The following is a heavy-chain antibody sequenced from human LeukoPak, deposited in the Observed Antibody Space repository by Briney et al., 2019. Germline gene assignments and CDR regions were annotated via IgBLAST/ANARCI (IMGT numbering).Heavy chain of an antibody. V-gene: IGHV4-4*07. CDR1: GGSISSYY. Sequence: SETLSLTCSVSGGSISSYYWSWIRQPAGKGLEWIGRIYFTGTTNYNPSLQSRVTMSVDTSKNQLSLKLSSVTAADTAVYYCARAGSGWSFDYWGQGTLVTVSS. D-gene: IGHD6-19*01. CDR3: ARAGSGWSFDY. CDR2: IYFTGTT. J-gene: IGHJ4*02.